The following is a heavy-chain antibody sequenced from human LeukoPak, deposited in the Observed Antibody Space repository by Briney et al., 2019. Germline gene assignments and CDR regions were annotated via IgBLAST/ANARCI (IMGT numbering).Heavy chain of an antibody. CDR1: AYSFTDYY. J-gene: IGHJ4*02. Sequence: ASVKVSCKASAYSFTDYYIHWVRQAPGQGLEWMGWINPNSGGTNYAQKFQGRVTMTRDTSISTAYMELSRLRSDDTAVYYCARVAFSGSYWGAFDYWGQGTLVTVSS. V-gene: IGHV1-2*02. CDR2: INPNSGGT. D-gene: IGHD1-26*01. CDR3: ARVAFSGSYWGAFDY.